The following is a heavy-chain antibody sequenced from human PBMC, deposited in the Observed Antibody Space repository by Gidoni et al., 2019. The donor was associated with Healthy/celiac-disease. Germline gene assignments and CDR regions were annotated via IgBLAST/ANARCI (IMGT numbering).Heavy chain of an antibody. CDR1: GFTFSSYW. Sequence: EVQLVESGGGLVQPGGSLRLPCAASGFTFSSYWMSWVRQAPGKGLEWVANIKQDGSEKYYVDSVKGRFTISRDNAKNSLYLQMNSLRAEDTAVYYCAREGRYDSSGYPFDYWGQGTLVTVSS. J-gene: IGHJ4*02. D-gene: IGHD3-22*01. V-gene: IGHV3-7*01. CDR3: AREGRYDSSGYPFDY. CDR2: IKQDGSEK.